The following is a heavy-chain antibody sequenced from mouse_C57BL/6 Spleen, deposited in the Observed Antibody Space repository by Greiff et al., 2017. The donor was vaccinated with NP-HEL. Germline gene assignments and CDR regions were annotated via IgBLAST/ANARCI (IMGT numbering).Heavy chain of an antibody. D-gene: IGHD3-1*01. CDR2: ISDGGGYT. CDR3: ARLGLEGTWFAY. V-gene: IGHV5-4*01. CDR1: GFTFSSYA. J-gene: IGHJ3*01. Sequence: DVQLVESGGGLVKPGGSLKLSCAASGFTFSSYAMSWVRQTPEKRLEWVATISDGGGYTYYPDNVKGRFTLSRDNAKNNLYLQMSHLKSEDTAMYYCARLGLEGTWFAYWGQGTLVTVSA.